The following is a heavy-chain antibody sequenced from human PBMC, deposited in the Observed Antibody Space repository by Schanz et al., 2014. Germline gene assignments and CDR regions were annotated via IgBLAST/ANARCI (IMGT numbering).Heavy chain of an antibody. J-gene: IGHJ4*01. V-gene: IGHV3-23*01. D-gene: IGHD3-10*01. CDR2: ISDSGDTA. Sequence: EMQLLESGGGLIQPGGSLRLSCAASGFTFSTHAMGWVRQAPGKGLEWVSLISDSGDTAYYADSVKGRFTISRDNSKNSLYLQMNSLRAEGTAVYYCARIGGSVFDYWAHGTLVAVSS. CDR3: ARIGGSVFDY. CDR1: GFTFSTHA.